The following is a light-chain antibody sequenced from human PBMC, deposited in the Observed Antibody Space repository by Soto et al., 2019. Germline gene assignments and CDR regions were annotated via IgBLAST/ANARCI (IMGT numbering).Light chain of an antibody. CDR3: QHYSNWPPT. J-gene: IGKJ3*01. CDR1: ESVHRN. CDR2: YAS. Sequence: EMVMTQSPATLSVSPGERVTLSCRASESVHRNLAWYQQKPGQGPSLLIYYASTRATGVPDRFTASGSGTEFTLTISSLQSEDSGVYHCQHYSNWPPTFGPGTNVDIK. V-gene: IGKV3-15*01.